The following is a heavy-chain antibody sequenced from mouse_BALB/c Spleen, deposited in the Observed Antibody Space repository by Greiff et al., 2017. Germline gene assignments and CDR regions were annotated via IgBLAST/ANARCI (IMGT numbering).Heavy chain of an antibody. CDR1: GYTFTDYA. CDR2: ISTYYGDA. D-gene: IGHD2-3*01. J-gene: IGHJ2*01. CDR3: AREDYDGYFDY. Sequence: VQLQQSGAELVRPGVSVKISCKGSGYTFTDYAMHWVKQSHAKSLEWIGVISTYYGDASYNQKFKGKATMTVDKSSSTAYMELARLTSEDSAIYYCAREDYDGYFDYWGQGTTLTVSS. V-gene: IGHV1S137*01.